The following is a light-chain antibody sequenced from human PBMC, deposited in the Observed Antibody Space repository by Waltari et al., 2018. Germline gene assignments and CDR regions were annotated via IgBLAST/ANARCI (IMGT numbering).Light chain of an antibody. Sequence: EIVLTQSPASLSLSPRQRATLSCRASQSVINQLAWYQQKPGQAPRLLIYDASTRAAGIPARFSGSGSGTDFTLIISSLEPEDFAVYYCQQRCSWPRTFGQGTKLEI. CDR1: QSVINQ. J-gene: IGKJ2*01. V-gene: IGKV3-11*01. CDR3: QQRCSWPRT. CDR2: DAS.